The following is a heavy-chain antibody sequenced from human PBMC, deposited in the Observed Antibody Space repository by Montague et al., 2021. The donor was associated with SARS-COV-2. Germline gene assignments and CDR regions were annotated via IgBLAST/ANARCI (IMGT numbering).Heavy chain of an antibody. V-gene: IGHV4-59*13. Sequence: SETLSLTCTVSGDSISIYYWSWIRQPPGKGLEWIGYVYYSGSTNHNPSLKSRVTISVDTPKNQFSLKLMSVTAADTAVYYCARGERGAWYNHYFDYWGQGALVTVSS. J-gene: IGHJ4*02. CDR1: GDSISIYY. CDR3: ARGERGAWYNHYFDY. CDR2: VYYSGST. D-gene: IGHD6-19*01.